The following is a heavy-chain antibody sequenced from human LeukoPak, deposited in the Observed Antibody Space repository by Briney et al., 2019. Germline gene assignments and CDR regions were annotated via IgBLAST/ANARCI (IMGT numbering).Heavy chain of an antibody. CDR3: ARDHGKARPFDY. J-gene: IGHJ4*02. CDR1: GGSISSSSFY. D-gene: IGHD4-17*01. V-gene: IGHV4-39*07. CDR2: IYYRGSS. Sequence: RASETLSLTCTVSGGSISSSSFYWGWIRQPPGKGLEWIGSIYYRGSSYYSPSLKSRVTISGDASKNQFSLKLSAVTAADTAVYYCARDHGKARPFDYWGQGTLVTVSS.